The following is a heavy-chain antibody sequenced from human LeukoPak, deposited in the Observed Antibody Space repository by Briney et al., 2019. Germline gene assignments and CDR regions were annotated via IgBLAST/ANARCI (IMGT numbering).Heavy chain of an antibody. Sequence: SETLCLTCTVSGYSISSGYYWGWIRQPPGKGLEWIGSIYHSGSTYYNPSLKSRVTMSLDTSKNQFSLKLSSVTAADTAVYYCARDGPYYYDSSGYYDAFDIWGQGTMVTVSS. J-gene: IGHJ3*02. CDR1: GYSISSGYY. V-gene: IGHV4-38-2*02. D-gene: IGHD3-22*01. CDR2: IYHSGST. CDR3: ARDGPYYYDSSGYYDAFDI.